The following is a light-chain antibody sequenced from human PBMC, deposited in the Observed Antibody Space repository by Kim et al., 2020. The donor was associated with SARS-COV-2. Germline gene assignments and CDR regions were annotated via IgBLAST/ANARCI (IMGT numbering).Light chain of an antibody. CDR3: GTWDSNLSAWV. V-gene: IGLV1-51*01. CDR1: SSNIGNNY. CDR2: DNN. J-gene: IGLJ3*02. Sequence: QSVLTQPPSVSAAPGQKVTISCSGSSSNIGNNYVSWYQQLPGTAPKLLIYDNNKRPSGIPDRFSGSKSGTSATLGITGLQTGDEADYYCGTWDSNLSAWVFGGGTQLTVL.